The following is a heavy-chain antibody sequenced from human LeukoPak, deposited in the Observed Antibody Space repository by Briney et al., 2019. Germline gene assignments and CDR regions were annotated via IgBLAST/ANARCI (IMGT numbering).Heavy chain of an antibody. CDR1: GFAFSSYA. D-gene: IGHD4-17*01. J-gene: IGHJ4*02. Sequence: GGSLRLSCAASGFAFSSYAMNWVRQAPGKGLEWVSAISGSGDTTYYADSVKGRFTISRDNSKNTLYLQMNSLRVEDTAVYHCAKVNTRGDYVPFDSWGQGTLVTVSS. CDR3: AKVNTRGDYVPFDS. V-gene: IGHV3-23*01. CDR2: ISGSGDTT.